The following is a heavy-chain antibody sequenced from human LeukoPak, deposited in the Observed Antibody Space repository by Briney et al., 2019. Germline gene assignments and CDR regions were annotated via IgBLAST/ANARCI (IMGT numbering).Heavy chain of an antibody. CDR3: ARGGLAAAVFGTYYYYGMDV. D-gene: IGHD6-13*01. V-gene: IGHV4-59*01. J-gene: IGHJ6*02. CDR1: GGSISSYY. CDR2: IYYSGST. Sequence: SETLSLTCTVSGGSISSYYWRWIRQPPGKGLEWIGYIYYSGSTNYNPSLKSRVTISVDTSKNQFSLKLSSVTAADTAVYYCARGGLAAAVFGTYYYYGMDVWGQGTTVTVSS.